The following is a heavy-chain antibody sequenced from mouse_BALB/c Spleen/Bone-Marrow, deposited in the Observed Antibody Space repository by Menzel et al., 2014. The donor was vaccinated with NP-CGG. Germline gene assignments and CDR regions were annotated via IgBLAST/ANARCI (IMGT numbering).Heavy chain of an antibody. Sequence: VKLMESGPGLVAPSQSLSITCTVSGFSLTSYGVHWVRQPPGKGLEWLGVIWAGGSTNYNSALMSRPSISKDNSKSQVLLKMNSLQTDDTAMYYCARGSLLRLRYYAMDYWGQGTSVTVSS. D-gene: IGHD1-2*01. J-gene: IGHJ4*01. CDR2: IWAGGST. V-gene: IGHV2-9*02. CDR3: ARGSLLRLRYYAMDY. CDR1: GFSLTSYG.